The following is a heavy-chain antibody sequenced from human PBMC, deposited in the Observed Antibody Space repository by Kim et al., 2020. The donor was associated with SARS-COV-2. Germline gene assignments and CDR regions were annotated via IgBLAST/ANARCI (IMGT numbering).Heavy chain of an antibody. Sequence: GGSLRLSCVTSGFTFSDYYMTWIRQAPGKGLEWFSYISSSGNTIYYTDSVKGRVTISRDNAKNTLDLDMNSLRAEDTAVYSCARDIEDFGSGRLNLDYWGQGTLVTVSS. V-gene: IGHV3-11*01. J-gene: IGHJ4*02. CDR2: ISSSGNTI. CDR1: GFTFSDYY. D-gene: IGHD3-10*01. CDR3: ARDIEDFGSGRLNLDY.